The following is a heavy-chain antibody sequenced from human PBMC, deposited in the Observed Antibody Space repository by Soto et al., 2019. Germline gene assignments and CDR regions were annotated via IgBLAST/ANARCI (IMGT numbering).Heavy chain of an antibody. CDR2: IIPIFGTA. J-gene: IGHJ4*02. Sequence: GASVKVSCKASGGTFSSYAISWVRQAPGQGLEWMGGIIPIFGTANYAQKFQGRVTITADESTSTAYMELSSLRSEDTAVYYCASSHMGRFDYWGQGTLVTVSS. CDR1: GGTFSSYA. D-gene: IGHD3-10*01. V-gene: IGHV1-69*13. CDR3: ASSHMGRFDY.